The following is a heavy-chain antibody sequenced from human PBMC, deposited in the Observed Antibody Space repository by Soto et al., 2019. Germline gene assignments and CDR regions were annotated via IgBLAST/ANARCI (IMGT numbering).Heavy chain of an antibody. Sequence: SETLSLTCAVYGGSFSGYYWSWIRQPPGKGLEWIGEINHSGSTNYNPSLKSRVTISVDTSKNQFSLKLSSVTAADTAVYYCAGYSSDWYNWFDPWGQGTLVTVSS. CDR2: INHSGST. CDR3: AGYSSDWYNWFDP. V-gene: IGHV4-34*01. D-gene: IGHD6-19*01. J-gene: IGHJ5*02. CDR1: GGSFSGYY.